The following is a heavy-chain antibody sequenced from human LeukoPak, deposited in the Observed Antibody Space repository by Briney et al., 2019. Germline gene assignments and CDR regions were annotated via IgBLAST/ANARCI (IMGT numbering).Heavy chain of an antibody. Sequence: GASVKVSCKASGGTFSSYAISWVRQAPGQGLEWMGGIIPIFGTANYAQKFQGRVTITTDESTSTAYMELSSLRSEDTAVYYCARGPGGATGTTDYWGQGTLVTVSS. V-gene: IGHV1-69*05. CDR3: ARGPGGATGTTDY. J-gene: IGHJ4*02. D-gene: IGHD1-1*01. CDR1: GGTFSSYA. CDR2: IIPIFGTA.